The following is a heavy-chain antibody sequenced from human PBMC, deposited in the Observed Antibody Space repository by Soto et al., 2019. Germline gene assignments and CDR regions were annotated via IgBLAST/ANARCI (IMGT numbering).Heavy chain of an antibody. J-gene: IGHJ4*02. CDR3: ARGRTLITGTSLDY. CDR1: GGPFSGYY. V-gene: IGHV4-34*01. D-gene: IGHD1-20*01. CDR2: INHSGST. Sequence: SETLSLTCAVYGGPFSGYYCTWIRQPPGKGLEWIGEINHSGSTNYKPSLRSRVTISVDTSKNQLSLKVNSVTAADTAVYYCARGRTLITGTSLDYWGQGTLVTVSS.